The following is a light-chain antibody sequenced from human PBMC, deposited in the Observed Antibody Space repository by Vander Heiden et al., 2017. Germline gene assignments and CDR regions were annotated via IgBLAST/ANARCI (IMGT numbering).Light chain of an antibody. J-gene: IGKJ5*01. CDR3: MQRIEFLS. CDR2: TLS. CDR1: QSLLDSDDGNTY. Sequence: DIVMTQTPLSLHVTPGEPASLSRRSSQSLLDSDDGNTYLDWYLQKPGQSPQLLIYTLSDRASGVPGRFSGSGSGTDFTLKISRVEAEDVGVYYCMQRIEFLSFGQGTRLEIK. V-gene: IGKV2-40*01.